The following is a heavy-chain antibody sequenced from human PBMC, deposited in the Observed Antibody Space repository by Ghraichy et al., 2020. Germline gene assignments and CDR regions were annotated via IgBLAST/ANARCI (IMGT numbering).Heavy chain of an antibody. CDR2: IYHSGST. J-gene: IGHJ3*02. CDR1: GYSISSGYY. Sequence: ESLNISCTVSGYSISSGYYWGWIRQPPGKGLEWIGSIYHSGSTYYNPSLESRVTISVDTSKNQFSLKLNSVTAADTAVYYCVRTASVVINHDAFDIWGPGTMVTVSS. D-gene: IGHD3-22*01. V-gene: IGHV4-38-2*02. CDR3: VRTASVVINHDAFDI.